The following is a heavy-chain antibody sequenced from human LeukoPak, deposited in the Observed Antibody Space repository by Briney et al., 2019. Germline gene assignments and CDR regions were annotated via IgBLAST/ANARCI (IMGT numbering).Heavy chain of an antibody. V-gene: IGHV3-21*01. D-gene: IGHD4-17*01. CDR3: AREDYGDYSGDYFDY. Sequence: GGSLRLSCAASGFTFSSYSMNWVRQAPGKGLEWVSSISSSSSYIYYADSVKGRFTISRDNAKNSLYLQMNSLRAEDTAVYYCAREDYGDYSGDYFDYWGQGTLVTVSS. CDR1: GFTFSSYS. CDR2: ISSSSSYI. J-gene: IGHJ4*02.